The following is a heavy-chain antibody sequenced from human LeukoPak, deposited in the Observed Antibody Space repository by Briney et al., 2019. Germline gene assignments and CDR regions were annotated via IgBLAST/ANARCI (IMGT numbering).Heavy chain of an antibody. V-gene: IGHV4-4*02. CDR2: IYHSGST. Sequence: SETLSLTCAVSGGSISSSNWWSWVRQPPGKGLEWIGEIYHSGSTNYNPSLKSRVTISVDTSKNQFSLKLSSVTAADTAVYYCATGELGTFDYWGQGTLVTVSS. D-gene: IGHD7-27*01. J-gene: IGHJ4*02. CDR3: ATGELGTFDY. CDR1: GGSISSSNW.